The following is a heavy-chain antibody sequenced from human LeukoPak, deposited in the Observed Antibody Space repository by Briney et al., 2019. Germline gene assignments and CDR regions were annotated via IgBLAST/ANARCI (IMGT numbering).Heavy chain of an antibody. D-gene: IGHD3-22*01. V-gene: IGHV1-2*04. Sequence: GASVKVSCKASGYTFTGYYMHWVRQAPGQGLEWMGWINPNSGGTNYAQKFQGWVTMTRDTSISTAYMELRSLRSDDTAVYYCARGRWEYYDSSGYYTDYWGQGTLVTVSS. CDR2: INPNSGGT. J-gene: IGHJ4*02. CDR1: GYTFTGYY. CDR3: ARGRWEYYDSSGYYTDY.